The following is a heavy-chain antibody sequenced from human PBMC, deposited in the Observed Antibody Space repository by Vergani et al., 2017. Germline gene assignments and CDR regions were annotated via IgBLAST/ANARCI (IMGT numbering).Heavy chain of an antibody. CDR2: IIPIFGTA. CDR1: GGTFSSYA. D-gene: IGHD2-2*01. CDR3: ARASATTSKVPAAESALNDYYYYVDV. J-gene: IGHJ6*03. V-gene: IGHV1-69*01. Sequence: QVQLVQSGAEVKKPGSSVKVSCKASGGTFSSYAISWVRQAPGQGLEWMGGIIPIFGTANYAQKFQGRVTITADESTSTAYMELSSLRSEDTAVYYCARASATTSKVPAAESALNDYYYYVDVWGKGTTVTVSS.